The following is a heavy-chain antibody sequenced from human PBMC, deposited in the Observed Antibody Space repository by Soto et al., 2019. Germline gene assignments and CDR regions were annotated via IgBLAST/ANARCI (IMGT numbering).Heavy chain of an antibody. J-gene: IGHJ4*02. CDR1: GGPFSSYA. CDR2: IIPIFGTA. CDR3: ARGHPDYDYVWD. V-gene: IGHV1-69*12. D-gene: IGHD3-16*01. Sequence: QVQLVQSGAEVKKPGSSVKVSCKTSGGPFSSYAISWVRQAPGQGLEWMGGIIPIFGTANYAQKFQGRVTITADASTSIAYMELSSLRSEDTAVYYCARGHPDYDYVWDWGQGTLVTVSS.